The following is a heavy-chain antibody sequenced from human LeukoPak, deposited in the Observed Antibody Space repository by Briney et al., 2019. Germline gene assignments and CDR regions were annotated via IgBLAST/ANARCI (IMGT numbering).Heavy chain of an antibody. D-gene: IGHD4-23*01. CDR3: ARHLTYGGWNS. CDR2: INSDGSSA. CDR1: GFXFSSYW. Sequence: PGGSLRLSCAASGFXFSSYWMQWVRQAPGKGLVWVSRINSDGSSASYADSVKGRFTISRDNGKNTLYLQMNSLRAEDTAVYYCARHLTYGGWNSWGQGTLVTVSS. V-gene: IGHV3-74*01. J-gene: IGHJ4*02.